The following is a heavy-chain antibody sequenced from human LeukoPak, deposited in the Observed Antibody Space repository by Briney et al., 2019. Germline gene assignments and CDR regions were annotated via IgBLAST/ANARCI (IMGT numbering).Heavy chain of an antibody. CDR3: ARDVDMALPETEEI. D-gene: IGHD5-24*01. J-gene: IGHJ3*01. CDR1: GYTFSDYY. CDR2: INPNSGLT. V-gene: IGHV1-2*02. Sequence: ASVKVSCKASGYTFSDYYLHWVRQAPGQGLERMGWINPNSGLTNYARQFHGRLTLTRDTSIGTAYLDLTSLSSDDTAMYLCARDVDMALPETEEIWGPGTMVTVS.